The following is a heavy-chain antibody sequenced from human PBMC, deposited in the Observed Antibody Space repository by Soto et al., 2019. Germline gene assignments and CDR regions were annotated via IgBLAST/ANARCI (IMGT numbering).Heavy chain of an antibody. CDR3: ARKTDSGGNGGF. J-gene: IGHJ4*02. V-gene: IGHV3-53*02. D-gene: IGHD2-15*01. Sequence: EVRLVETGGGLIQPGGSLRLSCAVSGFTVGYNYMYWVRQPPGKGLEWVSLIYSNGDTRYADSVAGRFTVSRDSSKNTLYLQMNNLRDEDTAVYYGARKTDSGGNGGFWGQGTLVTVSS. CDR1: GFTVGYNY. CDR2: IYSNGDT.